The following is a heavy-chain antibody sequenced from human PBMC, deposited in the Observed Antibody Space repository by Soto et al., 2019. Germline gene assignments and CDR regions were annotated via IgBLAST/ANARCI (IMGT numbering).Heavy chain of an antibody. V-gene: IGHV3-23*01. CDR3: AKDDFTDRSDDYFDD. Sequence: GGSLRLSCAASGFSFTNFALSWVSKAPGKGLEWVAGIGASGDITWYAESVKGRLSISRDNSKNTLYLQLNSLRFEDTAVYYCAKDDFTDRSDDYFDDWGPGTLVTVSS. D-gene: IGHD2-15*01. CDR1: GFSFTNFA. J-gene: IGHJ4*01. CDR2: IGASGDIT.